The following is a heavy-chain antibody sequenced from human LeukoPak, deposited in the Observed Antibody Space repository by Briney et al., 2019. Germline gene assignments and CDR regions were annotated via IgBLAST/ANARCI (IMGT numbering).Heavy chain of an antibody. CDR3: ARRYSSGWYAPFDY. J-gene: IGHJ4*02. CDR2: IYYSGST. V-gene: IGHV4-39*01. CDR1: GGSISSSSYY. D-gene: IGHD6-19*01. Sequence: SETLSLTCTVSGGSISSSSYYWGWIRQPPGKGLEWIGSIYYSGSTYYNPSLKSRVTISVDTSKNQCSLKLSSVTAADTAVYYCARRYSSGWYAPFDYWGQGTLVTVSS.